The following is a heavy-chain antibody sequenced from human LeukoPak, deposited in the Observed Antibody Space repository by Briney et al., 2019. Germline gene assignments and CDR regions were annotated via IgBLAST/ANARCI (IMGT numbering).Heavy chain of an antibody. CDR2: INHSGST. Sequence: KPSETLSLTCAVYGGSFSGYYWSWIRQPPGKGLEWIGEINHSGSTNYNPSLKSRVTISVDTSKNQFSLKLSSVTAAVTAVYYCAREREWFGESEIYWGQGTLVTVSS. V-gene: IGHV4-34*01. D-gene: IGHD3-10*01. CDR1: GGSFSGYY. J-gene: IGHJ4*02. CDR3: AREREWFGESEIY.